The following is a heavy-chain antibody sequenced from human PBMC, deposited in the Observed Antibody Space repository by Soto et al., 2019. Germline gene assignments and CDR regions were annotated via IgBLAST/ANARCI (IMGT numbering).Heavy chain of an antibody. CDR1: GGTFSRYA. D-gene: IGHD1-26*01. V-gene: IGHV1-69*13. J-gene: IGHJ5*02. Sequence: SVKVSCKASGGTFSRYAISWVRQAPGRGLEWMGGIIPIFGTANYAQKFQGRVTITADESTSTAYMELSSLRFEDTAVYYCARAIVGPTTTGWLDPWGQGTLVTVSS. CDR3: ARAIVGPTTTGWLDP. CDR2: IIPIFGTA.